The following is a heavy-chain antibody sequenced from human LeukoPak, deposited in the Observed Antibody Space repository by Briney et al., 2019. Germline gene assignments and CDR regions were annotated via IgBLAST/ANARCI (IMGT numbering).Heavy chain of an antibody. CDR3: ARNRWQLAN. V-gene: IGHV4-59*01. CDR2: IYYSGST. J-gene: IGHJ4*02. Sequence: PSETLSLTCTVSGGSISSYYWSWIRQPPGKGLEWIGYIYYSGSTNYNPSLKSRVTISVDTSKNQFSLKLSSVTAADTAVYYCARNRWQLANWGQGTLVTVSS. D-gene: IGHD2-15*01. CDR1: GGSISSYY.